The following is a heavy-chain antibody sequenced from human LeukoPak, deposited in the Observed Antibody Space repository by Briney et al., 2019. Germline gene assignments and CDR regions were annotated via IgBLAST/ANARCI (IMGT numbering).Heavy chain of an antibody. CDR1: GYTFTSLD. J-gene: IGHJ4*02. CDR3: ARRGYYDSSGSNFDY. Sequence: ASVKVSCKASGYTFTSLDINWVRQATGQGLEWMGWINPNSGNRGYAQQFQGRVTITADESTSTAYMELSSLRSEDTAVYYCARRGYYDSSGSNFDYWGQGTLVTVSS. V-gene: IGHV1-8*01. CDR2: INPNSGNR. D-gene: IGHD3-22*01.